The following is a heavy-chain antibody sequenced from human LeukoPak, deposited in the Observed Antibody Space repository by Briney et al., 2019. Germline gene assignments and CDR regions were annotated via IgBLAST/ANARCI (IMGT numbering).Heavy chain of an antibody. D-gene: IGHD3-10*01. J-gene: IGHJ4*02. Sequence: SETLSLTCTVSGGSISSSSYYWGWIRQPPGKGLEWIGSIYYSGSTYYNPSLKSRVTISVDTSKNQFSLKLSSVTAADTAVYYCARRGEIWFGELSRTYYFDYWGQGTLVTVSS. V-gene: IGHV4-39*01. CDR3: ARRGEIWFGELSRTYYFDY. CDR1: GGSISSSSYY. CDR2: IYYSGST.